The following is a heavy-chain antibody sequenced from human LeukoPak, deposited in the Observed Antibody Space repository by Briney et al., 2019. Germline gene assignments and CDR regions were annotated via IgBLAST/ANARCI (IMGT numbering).Heavy chain of an antibody. V-gene: IGHV3-23*01. Sequence: GGSLRLSCAASGFTFSSYGMSWVRQAPGKGLEWVSAISGSGSSTYYADSVKGRFTISRDNSKNTLYLQMNSLRAEDTAVYYCAMRLYYYDSSGSPGDAFDIWGQGTMVTVSS. CDR2: ISGSGSST. J-gene: IGHJ3*02. CDR1: GFTFSSYG. CDR3: AMRLYYYDSSGSPGDAFDI. D-gene: IGHD3-22*01.